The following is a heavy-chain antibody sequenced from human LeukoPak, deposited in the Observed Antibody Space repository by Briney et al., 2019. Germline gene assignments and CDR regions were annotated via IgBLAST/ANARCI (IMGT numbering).Heavy chain of an antibody. CDR2: ISAYNGNT. D-gene: IGHD1-26*01. CDR3: AREVDIVGATLHFDY. CDR1: AYTFTSYG. Sequence: ASVKVSCKASAYTFTSYGISWVRQAPGQGLECMGWISAYNGNTNYAQKLQCRVTMTTDTSTSTAYMELRSLRSDDTAVYYCAREVDIVGATLHFDYWGQGTLVTLSS. J-gene: IGHJ4*02. V-gene: IGHV1-18*01.